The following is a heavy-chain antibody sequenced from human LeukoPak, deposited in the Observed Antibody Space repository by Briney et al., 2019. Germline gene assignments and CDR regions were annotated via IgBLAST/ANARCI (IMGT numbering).Heavy chain of an antibody. Sequence: GGSLRLSCAASGFTFSSYAMSWVRQAPGKGLEWVSAISGSGGSTYYADSVKGRFTISRDNSKNTLYLQMNSLRAEDTAVYYCGKEITMVRGVKPNWFDPWGQGTLVTVSS. CDR2: ISGSGGST. CDR3: GKEITMVRGVKPNWFDP. CDR1: GFTFSSYA. V-gene: IGHV3-23*01. J-gene: IGHJ5*02. D-gene: IGHD3-10*01.